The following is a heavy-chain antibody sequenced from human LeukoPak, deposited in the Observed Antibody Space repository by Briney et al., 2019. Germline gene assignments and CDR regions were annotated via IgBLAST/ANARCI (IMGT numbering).Heavy chain of an antibody. CDR1: GGSFSGYY. CDR2: INHSGST. Sequence: SETLPLTCAVYGGSFSGYYWSWIRQPPGKGLEWIGEINHSGSTNYNPSLKSRVTISVDTSKNQFSLKLSSVTAADTAVYYCARGKLGIWRSYDYWGQGTLVTVSS. J-gene: IGHJ4*02. V-gene: IGHV4-34*01. D-gene: IGHD7-27*01. CDR3: ARGKLGIWRSYDY.